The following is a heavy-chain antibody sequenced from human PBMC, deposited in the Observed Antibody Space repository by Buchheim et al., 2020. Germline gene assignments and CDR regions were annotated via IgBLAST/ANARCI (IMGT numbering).Heavy chain of an antibody. Sequence: EVQLVESGGGLMQPGGSLRLSCAASGFTFSTYSMNWVRQAPGKGLEWVSYISSGSSTIYYAASAKGRFTISRDNAKNSLDLQMNSLTAEDTAVYYCVRDDSSGYFVLDYWGQGTL. J-gene: IGHJ4*02. V-gene: IGHV3-48*01. CDR3: VRDDSSGYFVLDY. CDR1: GFTFSTYS. D-gene: IGHD3-22*01. CDR2: ISSGSSTI.